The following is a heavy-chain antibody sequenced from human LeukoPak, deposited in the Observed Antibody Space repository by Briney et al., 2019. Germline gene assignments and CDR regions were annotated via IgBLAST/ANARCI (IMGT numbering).Heavy chain of an antibody. CDR2: IYPGDSDT. CDR1: GYSFTSYW. Sequence: GESLKISCKGSGYSFTSYWIGWVRQVPGEGLGWMGIIYPGDSDTRYSPSFQGQVTISADKSISTAYLQWSSLKASDTAMYYCARLEYSSSSGKAYNWFDPWGQGTLVTVSS. CDR3: ARLEYSSSSGKAYNWFDP. V-gene: IGHV5-51*01. D-gene: IGHD6-6*01. J-gene: IGHJ5*02.